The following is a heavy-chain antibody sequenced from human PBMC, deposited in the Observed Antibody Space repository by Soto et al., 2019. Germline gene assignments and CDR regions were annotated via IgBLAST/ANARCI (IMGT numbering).Heavy chain of an antibody. Sequence: GGSLRLSCAASGFTFSSYSMNWVRQAPGKGLEWVSYISSSSSTIYYADSVKGRFTISRDNAKNSLYLQVNSLRAEDTAVYYCASALMWLVREDFDYWGQVTLVTVS. CDR3: ASALMWLVREDFDY. V-gene: IGHV3-48*01. CDR1: GFTFSSYS. D-gene: IGHD6-19*01. CDR2: ISSSSSTI. J-gene: IGHJ4*02.